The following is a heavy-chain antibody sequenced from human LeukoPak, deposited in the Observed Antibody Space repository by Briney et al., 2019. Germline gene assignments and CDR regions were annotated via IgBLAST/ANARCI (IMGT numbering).Heavy chain of an antibody. D-gene: IGHD4-17*01. CDR1: GGSISSYY. CDR3: ARLLYGDFVVDY. Sequence: PSETLSLTCTVSGGSISSYYWSWIRQPPGKGLEWIGYIYYSGSTSYNPSLKSRVTISVDTSKTQFSLKLSSVTAADTAVYYCARLLYGDFVVDYWGQGTLVTVSS. J-gene: IGHJ4*02. V-gene: IGHV4-59*08. CDR2: IYYSGST.